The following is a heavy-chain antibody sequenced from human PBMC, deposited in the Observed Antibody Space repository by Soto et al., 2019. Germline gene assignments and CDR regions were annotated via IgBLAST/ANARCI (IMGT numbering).Heavy chain of an antibody. J-gene: IGHJ6*03. CDR3: AKSQSSLYYMDV. V-gene: IGHV3-23*01. CDR1: GFIFSNYA. CDR2: FGGSGGT. Sequence: EVQVLESGGGLVQPGGSLRLSCVGSGFIFSNYAMAWVRQAPGKGLEWASCFGGSGGTYYADSVKGRYTISRDNSKNTLYLQMNSLRVEDTAVYYCAKSQSSLYYMDVWGKGTAVTVSS.